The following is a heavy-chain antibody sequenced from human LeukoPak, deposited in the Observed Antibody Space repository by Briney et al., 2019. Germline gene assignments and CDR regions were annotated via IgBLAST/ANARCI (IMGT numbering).Heavy chain of an antibody. J-gene: IGHJ6*02. D-gene: IGHD2-15*01. CDR1: GFPFSSYA. V-gene: IGHV3-64D*09. CDR2: ISVSGGST. CDR3: VRGYSFGPYGMDV. Sequence: GGSLRLSCSASGFPFSSYAMHWVRQAPGKGLEYVSAISVSGGSTYYADSVKGRFTISRDNSKNTLYLQMSSLRAEDTAVYFCVRGYSFGPYGMDVWGQGTTVTVSS.